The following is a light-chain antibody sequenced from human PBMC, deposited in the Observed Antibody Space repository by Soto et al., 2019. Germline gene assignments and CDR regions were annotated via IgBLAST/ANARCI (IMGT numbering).Light chain of an antibody. CDR3: SSYTSSNTLV. J-gene: IGLJ1*01. V-gene: IGLV2-14*01. CDR2: EVS. CDR1: SSDIGTYNY. Sequence: QSVLTQPASVSGSPGQSSTISCTGTSSDIGTYNYVSWNQQHPGKAPKVIIYEVSNRPSGVSNRSSGSKSGNTASLTISGLQAEDEADYYCSSYTSSNTLVFGTGTKVTVL.